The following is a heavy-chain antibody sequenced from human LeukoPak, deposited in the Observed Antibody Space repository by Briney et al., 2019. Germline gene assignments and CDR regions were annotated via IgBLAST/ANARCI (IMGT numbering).Heavy chain of an antibody. V-gene: IGHV4-38-2*01. CDR2: FSRDAVT. J-gene: IGHJ2*01. CDR1: GFPITSGSDFY. CDR3: ARVNMVVSRPEGFFDL. Sequence: PSETLSLTCAVSGFPITSGSDFYLGWIREPPEQGLEWIGQFSRDAVTYYSPSLEGRVTISSGTSKNHFSLRLTSGTAADSAVYYCARVNMVVSRPEGFFDLWRRGTLVTVSS. D-gene: IGHD4/OR15-4a*01.